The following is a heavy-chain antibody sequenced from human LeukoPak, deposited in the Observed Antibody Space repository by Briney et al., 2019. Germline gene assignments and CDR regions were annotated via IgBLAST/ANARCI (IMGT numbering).Heavy chain of an antibody. CDR1: GYTFSNYD. V-gene: IGHV1-8*01. D-gene: IGHD2-8*02. CDR3: VRVRGVIGP. CDR2: MNPESGNT. Sequence: GASVKVSCKASGYTFSNYDINWVRQAPGQGLEWMGWMNPESGNTGCAQKFQGRLTMTRDTSLSTAYMEVSSLRSEDTAFYYCVRVRGVIGPWGQGTLVIVSS. J-gene: IGHJ5*02.